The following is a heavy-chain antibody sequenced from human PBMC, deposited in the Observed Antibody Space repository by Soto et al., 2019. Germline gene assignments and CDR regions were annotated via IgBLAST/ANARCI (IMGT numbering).Heavy chain of an antibody. CDR1: GFTFSRHA. Sequence: PGGSLRLSCSASGFTFSRHAMHWVRQAPGKGLEWVAVIWYDGTTLYHAESVWGRFTISRDTSKNTLYLQMNSLRVEDTAVYYCARDGLEYSGYDIDYWGQGTLVTVSS. CDR2: IWYDGTTL. J-gene: IGHJ4*02. CDR3: ARDGLEYSGYDIDY. V-gene: IGHV3-33*01. D-gene: IGHD5-12*01.